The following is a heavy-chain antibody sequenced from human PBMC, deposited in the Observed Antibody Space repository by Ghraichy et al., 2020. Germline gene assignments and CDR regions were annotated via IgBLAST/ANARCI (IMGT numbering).Heavy chain of an antibody. CDR2: VHYSGSS. D-gene: IGHD2-21*01. J-gene: IGHJ6*02. CDR1: GDSISHYY. Sequence: SETLSLTCAISGDSISHYYWSWIRQPPGKGLEWLGYVHYSGSSSYNPTRGSRVTMSVDTSTKVFSLSLSSVTAADTAVYYCARLVIASTIRYGLDVWGQGTTVTVSS. V-gene: IGHV4-59*01. CDR3: ARLVIASTIRYGLDV.